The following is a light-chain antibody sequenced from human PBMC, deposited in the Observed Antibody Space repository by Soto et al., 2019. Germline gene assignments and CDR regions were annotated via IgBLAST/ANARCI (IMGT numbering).Light chain of an antibody. Sequence: DIVMTQSPDSLAVSLGERATINCKSSQSVLRSSNNKNSLAWYQQKPGQPPKLLIYWASTRESGVPDRFTGSGSGTDFTLTITSLQAEDVAVYYCQQYYNGPRTFGHGTKLETK. CDR1: QSVLRSSNNKNS. CDR3: QQYYNGPRT. V-gene: IGKV4-1*01. J-gene: IGKJ2*01. CDR2: WAS.